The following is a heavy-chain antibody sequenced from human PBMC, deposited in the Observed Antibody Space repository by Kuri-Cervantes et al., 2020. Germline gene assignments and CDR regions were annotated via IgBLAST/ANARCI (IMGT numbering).Heavy chain of an antibody. CDR3: ARTAPVAFDAFEI. V-gene: IGHV1-2*02. CDR2: INPNSGDT. Sequence: ASVKVSCKASGYTFTGYYIHWVRQAPGQGLEWVGWINPNSGDTNYAQKFQGRVTMTRDTSISTAYMELNRLTSDDTAVYYCARTAPVAFDAFEIWGQGTMVTVSS. D-gene: IGHD2-21*01. CDR1: GYTFTGYY. J-gene: IGHJ3*02.